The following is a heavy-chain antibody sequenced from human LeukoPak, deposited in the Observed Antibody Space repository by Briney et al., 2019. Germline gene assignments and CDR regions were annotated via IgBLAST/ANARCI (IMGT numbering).Heavy chain of an antibody. V-gene: IGHV3-7*01. J-gene: IGHJ4*02. D-gene: IGHD3-9*01. CDR3: ARDQGYYDILTGSV. CDR2: IKQDGSEK. Sequence: GGSLRLSCAASGFTFSSYWMSWVRQAPGKGLEWVANIKQDGSEKYYVDSVKGRFTISRDNAKNSLYLQMNSLRAEDTAVYYCARDQGYYDILTGSVWGQGTLVTVSS. CDR1: GFTFSSYW.